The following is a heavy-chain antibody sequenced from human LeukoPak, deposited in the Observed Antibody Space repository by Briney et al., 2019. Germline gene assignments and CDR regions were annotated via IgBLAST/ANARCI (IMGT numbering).Heavy chain of an antibody. D-gene: IGHD6-19*01. CDR1: GFTVSSNY. CDR3: AKTEGYSSGWPDY. J-gene: IGHJ4*02. V-gene: IGHV3-53*01. CDR2: IYSGGST. Sequence: PGGSLRLSCAASGFTVSSNYMSWVRQAPGKGLEWVSVIYSGGSTYYADSVKGRFTISRDNSKNTLYLQMNSLRAEDTAVYYCAKTEGYSSGWPDYWGQGTLVTVSS.